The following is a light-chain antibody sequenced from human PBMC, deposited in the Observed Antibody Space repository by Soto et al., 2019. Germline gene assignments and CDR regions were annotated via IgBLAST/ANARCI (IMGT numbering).Light chain of an antibody. Sequence: QSVLTQPASVSGSPGQPITISCTGTSSDVGNYNLVSWYQQHPGKAPKLLIYEGSKRPSGVSNRFSGSKSGNTASLTISILQAEDEADYYCCSYAGSSTYVFGTGTKV. J-gene: IGLJ1*01. CDR1: SSDVGNYNL. CDR3: CSYAGSSTYV. CDR2: EGS. V-gene: IGLV2-23*01.